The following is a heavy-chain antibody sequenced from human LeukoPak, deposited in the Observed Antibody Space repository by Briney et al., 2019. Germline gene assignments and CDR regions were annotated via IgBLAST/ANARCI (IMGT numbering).Heavy chain of an antibody. CDR3: ARAPITSPFYFDH. J-gene: IGHJ4*02. D-gene: IGHD2-2*01. Sequence: PGGSLRLSCAASGFGFGVHGMSWVRQVPGKGLEWVSGINWSGGSTGYADPVRGRFTISRDNAKNSLYLQMDSLTAEDTALYYCARAPITSPFYFDHWGQGTLVTVSS. CDR2: INWSGGST. V-gene: IGHV3-20*04. CDR1: GFGFGVHG.